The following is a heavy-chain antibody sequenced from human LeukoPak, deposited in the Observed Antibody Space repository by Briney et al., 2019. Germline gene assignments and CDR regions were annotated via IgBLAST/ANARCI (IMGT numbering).Heavy chain of an antibody. D-gene: IGHD3-22*01. CDR3: ARGRGVPYYYDSSGYYPADY. CDR1: GGSVSSPDYY. Sequence: SENLSLTCTVSGGSVSSPDYYWSWIRQPPGKGLECIGHIYYSGSTYYNPSLKSRVTISVDTSKNQFSLKLSSVTAADTAVYYCARGRGVPYYYDSSGYYPADYWGQGTLVTVSS. J-gene: IGHJ4*02. V-gene: IGHV4-30-4*02. CDR2: IYYSGST.